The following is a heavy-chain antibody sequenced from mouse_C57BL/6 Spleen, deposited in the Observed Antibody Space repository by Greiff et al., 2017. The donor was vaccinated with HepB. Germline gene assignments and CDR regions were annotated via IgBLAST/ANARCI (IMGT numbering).Heavy chain of an antibody. V-gene: IGHV3-1*01. CDR2: ISYSGST. CDR3: ARGSYYFDY. Sequence: VQLKQSGPGMVKPSQSLSLTCTVTGYSITSGYDWHWIRHFPGNKLEWMGYISYSGSTNYNPSLKSRISITHDTSKNHFFLKLNSVTTEDTATYYCARGSYYFDYWGQGTTLTVSS. J-gene: IGHJ2*01. CDR1: GYSITSGYD.